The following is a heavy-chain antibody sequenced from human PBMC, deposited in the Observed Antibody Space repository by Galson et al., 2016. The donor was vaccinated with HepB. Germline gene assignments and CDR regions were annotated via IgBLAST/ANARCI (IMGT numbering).Heavy chain of an antibody. Sequence: SLRLSCAASGFKFSNFWMHWVRHVPGKGLLWVSRISSDGSFTTYADSVKGRFTVSRDNMRNTLFLKMDDLRAEDTATYFCIRQEVTSYSDAFDLWGQGTRVAVSS. D-gene: IGHD2-21*01. J-gene: IGHJ3*01. V-gene: IGHV3-74*03. CDR1: GFKFSNFW. CDR3: IRQEVTSYSDAFDL. CDR2: ISSDGSFT.